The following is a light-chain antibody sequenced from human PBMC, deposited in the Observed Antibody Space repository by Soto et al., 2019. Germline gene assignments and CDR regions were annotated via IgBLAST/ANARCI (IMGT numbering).Light chain of an antibody. CDR2: GAS. Sequence: EIVMAQSPATLSVSPGERATLSCRASQSVSSKLAWYQQKRGQAPRLLIYGASTRATGVPARFSGSGSGTEFTLTISSLQSEDFAIYYCQQYNNWPPLTFGPGTKVDIK. V-gene: IGKV3-15*01. CDR3: QQYNNWPPLT. CDR1: QSVSSK. J-gene: IGKJ3*01.